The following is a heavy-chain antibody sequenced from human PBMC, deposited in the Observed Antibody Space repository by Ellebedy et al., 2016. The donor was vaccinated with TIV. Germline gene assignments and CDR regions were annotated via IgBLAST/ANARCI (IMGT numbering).Heavy chain of an antibody. CDR1: GFTFSSYA. CDR3: AKDGAGSSSWYTEYFQH. D-gene: IGHD6-13*01. CDR2: IGGSGGST. J-gene: IGHJ1*01. Sequence: GGSLRLXCAASGFTFSSYAMSWVRQAPGKGLEWVPTIGGSGGSTYYADSVKGRFTISRDNSKNTLYLQMNSLRAEDTAVYYCAKDGAGSSSWYTEYFQHWGQGTLVTVSS. V-gene: IGHV3-23*01.